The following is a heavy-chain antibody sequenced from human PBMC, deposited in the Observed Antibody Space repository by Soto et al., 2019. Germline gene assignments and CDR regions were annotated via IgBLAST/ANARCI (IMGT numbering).Heavy chain of an antibody. CDR1: GFTGSSNH. CDR3: ARDLFGIGTYWYFEL. V-gene: IGHV3-66*01. CDR2: LYSGGST. J-gene: IGHJ2*01. Sequence: EVQLVESGGGLVQPGGSLRLSCAASGFTGSSNHMSWVRQAPGKGLEWVAVLYSGGSTYSPDSVRDRFTISRDNSKNTLFLQINSLRAEDTAVYYCARDLFGIGTYWYFELWGRGTLVSVSS. D-gene: IGHD3-16*01.